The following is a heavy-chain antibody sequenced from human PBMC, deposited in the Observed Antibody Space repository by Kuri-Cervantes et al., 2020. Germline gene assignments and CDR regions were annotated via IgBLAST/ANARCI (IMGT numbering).Heavy chain of an antibody. CDR2: ISSSSSTI. Sequence: GESLKISCAASGFTFSSYSMNWVRQAPGKGLEWVSYISSSSSTIYYADSVKGRFTISRDNAKNSLYLQMNSLRAEDTAVYYCVVREPRYYYGMDVWGQGTTVTVSS. CDR1: GFTFSSYS. J-gene: IGHJ6*02. CDR3: VVREPRYYYGMDV. V-gene: IGHV3-48*01.